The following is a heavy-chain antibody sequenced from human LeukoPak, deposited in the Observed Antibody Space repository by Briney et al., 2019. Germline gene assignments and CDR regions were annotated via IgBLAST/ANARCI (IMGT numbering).Heavy chain of an antibody. J-gene: IGHJ4*02. CDR1: GFTFSSYW. D-gene: IGHD2-2*01. Sequence: GGSLRLSCAAPGFTFSSYWMSWVRQAPGKGLEWVANIKQDGSEKYYVDSVKGRFTISRDNAKNSLYLQMNSLRAEDTAVYYCARVRNQRNYFDYWGQGTLVTVSS. CDR2: IKQDGSEK. V-gene: IGHV3-7*01. CDR3: ARVRNQRNYFDY.